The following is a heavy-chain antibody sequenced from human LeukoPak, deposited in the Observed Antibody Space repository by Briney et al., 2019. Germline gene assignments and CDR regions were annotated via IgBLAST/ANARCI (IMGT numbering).Heavy chain of an antibody. CDR1: GFTVSSNY. D-gene: IGHD5-18*01. J-gene: IGHJ4*02. V-gene: IGHV3-53*04. CDR3: ARGIRGYSYGTLDY. CDR2: IYSGGST. Sequence: GGSLRLSCAASGFTVSSNYMSWVRQAPGKGLAWVSVIYSGGSTYYADSVKGRFTISRHNSKNTLYLQMNSLRAEDTAVYYCARGIRGYSYGTLDYWGQGTLVTVSS.